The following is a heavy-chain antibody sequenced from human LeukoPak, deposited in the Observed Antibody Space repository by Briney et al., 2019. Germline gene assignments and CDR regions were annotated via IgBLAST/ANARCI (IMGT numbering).Heavy chain of an antibody. CDR3: ARGRRDIVVVVAAHFDY. CDR2: ISWNSGSI. J-gene: IGHJ4*02. D-gene: IGHD2-15*01. CDR1: GFTFDDYA. V-gene: IGHV3-9*01. Sequence: GRSLRLSCAASGFTFDDYAMHWVRQAPGKGLEWVSGISWNSGSIGYADSVKGRFTISRDNAKNSLYLQMNSLRAEDTALYYCARGRRDIVVVVAAHFDYWGQGTLVTVFS.